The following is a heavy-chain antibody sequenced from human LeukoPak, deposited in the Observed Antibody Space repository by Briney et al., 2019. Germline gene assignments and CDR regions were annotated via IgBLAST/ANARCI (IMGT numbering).Heavy chain of an antibody. D-gene: IGHD1-26*01. V-gene: IGHV3-23*01. J-gene: IGHJ3*02. CDR3: ARDCIEGPCDI. CDR1: GFTFSSYG. Sequence: GGSLRLSCAASGFTFSSYGMSWVRQAPGKGLEWVSAISGSGGSTYYADSVKGRFTISRDNSKNTLYLQMNSLRADDTAVYYCARDCIEGPCDIWGQGTTVTVSS. CDR2: ISGSGGST.